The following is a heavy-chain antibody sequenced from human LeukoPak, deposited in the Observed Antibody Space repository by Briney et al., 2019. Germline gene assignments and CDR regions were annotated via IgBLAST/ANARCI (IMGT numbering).Heavy chain of an antibody. Sequence: GGSLRLSCAASGVTLSPYGMHWVRQAPGKGLEWVAVISYEGGTQHYADSVKGRFIISRDNPRNTLYLQMNILRTEDTAVYYCATGGRYAYGVDYWGQGTLVTVSS. D-gene: IGHD3-16*01. J-gene: IGHJ4*02. V-gene: IGHV3-30*03. CDR3: ATGGRYAYGVDY. CDR1: GVTLSPYG. CDR2: ISYEGGTQ.